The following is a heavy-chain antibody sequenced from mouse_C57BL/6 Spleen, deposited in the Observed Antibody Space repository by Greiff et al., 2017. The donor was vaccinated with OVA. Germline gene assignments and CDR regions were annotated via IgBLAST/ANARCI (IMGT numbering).Heavy chain of an antibody. CDR2: IDPSDSYT. Sequence: QVHVKQPGAELVKPGASVKLSCKASGYTFTSYWMQWVKQRPGQGLEWIGEIDPSDSYTNYNQKFKGKATLTVDTSSSTAYMQLSSLTSEDSAVYYCASHYGSREDAMDYWGQGTSVTVSS. CDR3: ASHYGSREDAMDY. V-gene: IGHV1-50*01. J-gene: IGHJ4*01. D-gene: IGHD1-1*01. CDR1: GYTFTSYW.